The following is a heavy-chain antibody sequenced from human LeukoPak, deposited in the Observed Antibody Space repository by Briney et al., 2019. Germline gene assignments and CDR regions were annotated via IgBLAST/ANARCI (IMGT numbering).Heavy chain of an antibody. V-gene: IGHV4-31*03. Sequence: SETLSLTCTVSGGSISSGGYYWSWIRQHPGKGLEWIGYIYYSGSTYYNPSLKSRVTISVDTSKNQFSLKLSSVTAADTAVYYCARILATVDYYYMDVWGKGTTVTVSS. CDR2: IYYSGST. CDR3: ARILATVDYYYMDV. CDR1: GGSISSGGYY. J-gene: IGHJ6*03.